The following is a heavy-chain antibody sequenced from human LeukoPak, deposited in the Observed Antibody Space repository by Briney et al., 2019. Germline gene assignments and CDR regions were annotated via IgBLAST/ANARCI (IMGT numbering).Heavy chain of an antibody. CDR2: TSSDQTIK. Sequence: GRSLRLSCVASGFRFSSYDIHWVRQAPGKGPEWVAVTSSDQTIKIYTDSVKGRFTISRDNAKNSLYLQMNGLRAEDTAVYYCARALDIVATITPIDYWGQGTLVTVSS. D-gene: IGHD5-12*01. CDR1: GFRFSSYD. J-gene: IGHJ4*02. CDR3: ARALDIVATITPIDY. V-gene: IGHV3-30*04.